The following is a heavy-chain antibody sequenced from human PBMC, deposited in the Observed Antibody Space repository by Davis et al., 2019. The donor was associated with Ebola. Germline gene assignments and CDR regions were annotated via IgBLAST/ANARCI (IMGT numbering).Heavy chain of an antibody. CDR3: ARTRVPAADDAFDI. D-gene: IGHD2-2*01. CDR2: IYYTGST. CDR1: GGSVSSGSYY. Sequence: SETLSLTCIVSGGSVSSGSYYWSWIRQPPGKGLEWIGYIYYTGSTNYNPSLKSRVTILVDTSKNQFSLKLSSVTAADTAVYYCARTRVPAADDAFDIWGQGTMVTVSS. J-gene: IGHJ3*02. V-gene: IGHV4-61*01.